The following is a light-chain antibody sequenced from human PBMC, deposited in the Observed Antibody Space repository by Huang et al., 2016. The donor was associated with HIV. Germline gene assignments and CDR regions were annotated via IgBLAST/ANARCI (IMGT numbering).Light chain of an antibody. CDR3: MQGTHWPPIT. CDR2: KIS. Sequence: DVVLTQSPLSLPVTLGQPASISCCSSQSLIYSDGNTYLSWFQQRPGQSPRRLIYKISNRDSGVPDRLSGSGSGSDFTLKISKVEAEDVAVYYCMQGTHWPPITFGQGTRLEI. V-gene: IGKV2-30*01. CDR1: QSLIYSDGNTY. J-gene: IGKJ5*01.